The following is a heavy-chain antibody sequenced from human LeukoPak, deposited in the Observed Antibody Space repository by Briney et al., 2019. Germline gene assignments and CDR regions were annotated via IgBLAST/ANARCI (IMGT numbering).Heavy chain of an antibody. Sequence: GGSLRLSCAASGFTFSSYAMSWVRQAPGKGLECVSAISGSGGSTYYADSVKGRFTISRDNSKNTLYLQMNSLSAEDTAVYYCAKDDYGDCGRWFDPWGQGILVIVAS. CDR2: ISGSGGST. CDR3: AKDDYGDCGRWFDP. V-gene: IGHV3-23*01. CDR1: GFTFSSYA. J-gene: IGHJ5*02. D-gene: IGHD4-17*01.